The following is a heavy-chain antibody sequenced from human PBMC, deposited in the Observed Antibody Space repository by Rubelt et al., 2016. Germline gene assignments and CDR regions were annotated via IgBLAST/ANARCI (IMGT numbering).Heavy chain of an antibody. CDR3: AIDRIRIAARQGWYFDL. J-gene: IGHJ2*01. CDR2: ISAYNGNT. D-gene: IGHD6-6*01. V-gene: IGHV1-18*01. Sequence: QVQLVQSGAEVKKPGASVKVSCKASGYTFTSYGISWVRQAPGQGLEWMGWISAYNGNTNYAQKLQGRVTMTTDTSTRTAYMELSSLRADDTAVYYCAIDRIRIAARQGWYFDLWGRGTLVTVSS. CDR1: GYTFTSYG.